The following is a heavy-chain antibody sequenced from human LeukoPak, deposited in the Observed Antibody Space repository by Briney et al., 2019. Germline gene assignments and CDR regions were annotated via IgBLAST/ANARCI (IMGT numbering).Heavy chain of an antibody. V-gene: IGHV1-24*01. D-gene: IGHD4-17*01. J-gene: IGHJ5*02. Sequence: ASVKVSCKVSGYSLSEVSIHWVRQAPGKGLVWMGGFDPDHDEAIYAQKFQGRVTMTEDTSSDTAYMDLSSLRSEDTAIYYCTTRTTVTTTGFFAPWGQGTLVTVSS. CDR2: FDPDHDEA. CDR3: TTRTTVTTTGFFAP. CDR1: GYSLSEVS.